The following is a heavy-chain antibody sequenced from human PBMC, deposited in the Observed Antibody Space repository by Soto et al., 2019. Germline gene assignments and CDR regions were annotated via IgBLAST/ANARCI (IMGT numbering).Heavy chain of an antibody. CDR1: GYRFSSYG. J-gene: IGHJ4*02. CDR2: IDPNNGNR. Sequence: ASVKVSCKAYGYRFSSYGVHWLRQAPGQGLEWMGWIDPNNGNRNYAQKFEDRLSMTTATSTNTIYMELKSLKSDDTAIYYCARDRLRGYDSSGYYVGYLDYWGQG. CDR3: ARDRLRGYDSSGYYVGYLDY. D-gene: IGHD3-22*01. V-gene: IGHV1-18*01.